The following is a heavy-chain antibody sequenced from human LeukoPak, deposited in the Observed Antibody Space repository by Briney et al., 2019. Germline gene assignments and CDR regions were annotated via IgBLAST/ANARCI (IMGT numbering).Heavy chain of an antibody. CDR1: GFTFSSYA. Sequence: QSGGSLRLSCVASGFTFSSYAMSWVRQAPGKGLEWVSAISGSGGSTYYADSVKGRFTISRDNSKNTLYLQMNSLRAEDTAVNYCAKELLVVVPAATPPGWFDPWGQGTLVTVSS. CDR2: ISGSGGST. D-gene: IGHD2-2*01. J-gene: IGHJ5*02. V-gene: IGHV3-23*01. CDR3: AKELLVVVPAATPPGWFDP.